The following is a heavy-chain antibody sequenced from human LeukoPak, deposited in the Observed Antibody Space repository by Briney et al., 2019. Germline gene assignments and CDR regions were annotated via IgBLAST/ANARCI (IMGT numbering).Heavy chain of an antibody. CDR2: IRYDGSNK. J-gene: IGHJ6*03. Sequence: GGSLRLSCAASGFTFSSYGMHWVRQAPGKGLEWVAFIRYDGSNKYYADSVKGRFTISRDNSKNTLYLQMNSLKTEDTAVYYCTTDLFTSIAARRGYYYMDVWGKGTTVTVSS. V-gene: IGHV3-30*02. CDR3: TTDLFTSIAARRGYYYMDV. D-gene: IGHD6-6*01. CDR1: GFTFSSYG.